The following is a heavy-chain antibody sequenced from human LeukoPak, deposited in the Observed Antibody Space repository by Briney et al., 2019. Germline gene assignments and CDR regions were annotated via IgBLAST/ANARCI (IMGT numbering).Heavy chain of an antibody. Sequence: GGSLRLSCAASGFTFSSYEMNWVRQAPGKGLEWVSGISDSGGRTYYADSVKGRFTISRDNSKNTLYLQMNSLRAEDTAVYYCAKTGVLEMATILTFFDYWGQGTLVTVSS. D-gene: IGHD5-24*01. CDR2: ISDSGGRT. CDR3: AKTGVLEMATILTFFDY. CDR1: GFTFSSYE. V-gene: IGHV3-23*01. J-gene: IGHJ4*02.